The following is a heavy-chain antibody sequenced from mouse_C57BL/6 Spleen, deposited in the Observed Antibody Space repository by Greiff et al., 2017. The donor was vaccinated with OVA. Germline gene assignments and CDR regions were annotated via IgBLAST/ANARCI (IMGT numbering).Heavy chain of an antibody. D-gene: IGHD1-1*01. CDR3: ARYYGSSLDWYFDV. Sequence: QVQLQQPGAELVKPGASVKVSCKASGYTFTSYWMHWVKQRPGQGLEWIGRIHPSDSDTNYNQKFKGKATLTVDKSSSTAYMQLSSLTSEDSAVYYCARYYGSSLDWYFDVWGTGTTVTVSS. J-gene: IGHJ1*03. CDR1: GYTFTSYW. V-gene: IGHV1-74*01. CDR2: IHPSDSDT.